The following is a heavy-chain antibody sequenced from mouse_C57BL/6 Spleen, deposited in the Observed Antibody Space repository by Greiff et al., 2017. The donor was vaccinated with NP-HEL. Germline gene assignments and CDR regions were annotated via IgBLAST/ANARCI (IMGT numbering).Heavy chain of an antibody. J-gene: IGHJ4*01. D-gene: IGHD4-1*01. CDR3: ARPGLGRAMDY. CDR1: GYAFSSSW. Sequence: VQVVESGPELVKPGASVKISCKASGYAFSSSWMNWVKQRPGKGLEWIGRTYPGDGDTNYNGKFKGKATLTADKSSSTAYMQLSSLTSEDSAVYFCARPGLGRAMDYWGQGTSVTVSS. V-gene: IGHV1-82*01. CDR2: TYPGDGDT.